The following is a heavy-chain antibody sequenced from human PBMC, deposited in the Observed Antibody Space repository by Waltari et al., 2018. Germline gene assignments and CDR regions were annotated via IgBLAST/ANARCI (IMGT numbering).Heavy chain of an antibody. V-gene: IGHV4-38-2*01. CDR1: GYSISSGYY. CDR2: IYHSGST. J-gene: IGHJ4*02. CDR3: ARRSVVVVAACDY. Sequence: QVQLQESGPGLVKPSETLSLTCAVSGYSISSGYYWGWIRQPPGKGLEWIGSIYHSGSTYYNPSLKSRVTISVDTSKNQFSLKLSSVTAADTAVYYCARRSVVVVAACDYWGQGTLVTVSS. D-gene: IGHD2-15*01.